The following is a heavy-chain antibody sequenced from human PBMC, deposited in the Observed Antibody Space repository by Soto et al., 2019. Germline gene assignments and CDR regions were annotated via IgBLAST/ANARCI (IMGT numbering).Heavy chain of an antibody. Sequence: SVKVSCKASGGIFNTFANTWVRQAPGQGLEWMGGFIPIFGAANFAQKFQGRFTISADESTTTAYMELTSLTSADTAVYYCARGPSCRPTVTTPYYYYGVDVWGPGT. CDR3: ARGPSCRPTVTTPYYYYGVDV. CDR2: FIPIFGAA. CDR1: GGIFNTFA. J-gene: IGHJ6*02. D-gene: IGHD4-17*01. V-gene: IGHV1-69*13.